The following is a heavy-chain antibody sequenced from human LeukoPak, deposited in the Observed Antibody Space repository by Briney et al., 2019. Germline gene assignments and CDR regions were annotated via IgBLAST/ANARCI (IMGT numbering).Heavy chain of an antibody. D-gene: IGHD5-18*01. CDR1: GVSISRGGYS. V-gene: IGHV4-30-2*01. CDR3: ASGRYGPTYYYYGMDV. CDR2: IYHSGST. Sequence: SETLSLTCAVSGVSISRGGYSWSWIRQPPGKGLEWIGYIYHSGSTYYNPSLKSRVTISVDRSKNQFSLKLSSVTAADTAVYYCASGRYGPTYYYYGMDVWGQGTTVTVSS. J-gene: IGHJ6*02.